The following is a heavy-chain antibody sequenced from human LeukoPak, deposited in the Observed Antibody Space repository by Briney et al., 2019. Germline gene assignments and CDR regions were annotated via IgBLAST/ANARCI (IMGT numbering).Heavy chain of an antibody. CDR2: INHSGST. Sequence: PSEILSLTCAVYGVSFSGYYWSWLRQPPGKGLEWVGEINHSGSTNYNPSLKSRVTISVDTSKNQFSLKLSSVTAADTAVYYCARGKLRYFDWSKYYFDYWGQGTLVTVSS. J-gene: IGHJ4*02. D-gene: IGHD3-9*01. CDR1: GVSFSGYY. CDR3: ARGKLRYFDWSKYYFDY. V-gene: IGHV4-34*01.